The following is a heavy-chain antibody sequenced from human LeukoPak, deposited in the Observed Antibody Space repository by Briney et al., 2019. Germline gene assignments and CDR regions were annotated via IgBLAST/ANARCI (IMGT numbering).Heavy chain of an antibody. J-gene: IGHJ4*02. CDR3: ARGPPNWGYDY. Sequence: ASVKVSCKASGYTFTSYDFNWVRQATGQRPEWMRWMSPNSGDTGYAQKFQDRVTMTRNTSISTAYMELSSLRSDDTAVYYCARGPPNWGYDYWGPGTLVTVSS. CDR1: GYTFTSYD. CDR2: MSPNSGDT. D-gene: IGHD7-27*01. V-gene: IGHV1-8*01.